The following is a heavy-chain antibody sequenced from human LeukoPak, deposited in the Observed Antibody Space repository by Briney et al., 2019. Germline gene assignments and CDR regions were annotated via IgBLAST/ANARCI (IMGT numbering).Heavy chain of an antibody. CDR2: ISYDGSNK. CDR1: GFTFSSYG. CDR3: ARGTRVTFGGVIVTY. V-gene: IGHV3-30*03. J-gene: IGHJ4*02. D-gene: IGHD3-16*02. Sequence: GGSLRLSCAASGFTFSSYGMHWVRQAPGKGLEWVAVISYDGSNKYYADSVKGRFTISRDNAKNSLYLQMNSLRAEDTAVYYCARGTRVTFGGVIVTYWGQGTLVTVSS.